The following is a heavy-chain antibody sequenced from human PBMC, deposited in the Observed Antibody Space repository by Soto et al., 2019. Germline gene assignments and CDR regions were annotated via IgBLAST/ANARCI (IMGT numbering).Heavy chain of an antibody. Sequence: SETLSLTCTVSGGSISRYYWSWIRQPPGKGLEWIGYIYYSGSTNYNPSLKSRVTISVDTSKNQFSLKLSSVTAADTAVYYCARRYGGNLDYWGQGTLVTVSS. J-gene: IGHJ4*02. CDR2: IYYSGST. CDR3: ARRYGGNLDY. V-gene: IGHV4-59*08. CDR1: GGSISRYY. D-gene: IGHD1-26*01.